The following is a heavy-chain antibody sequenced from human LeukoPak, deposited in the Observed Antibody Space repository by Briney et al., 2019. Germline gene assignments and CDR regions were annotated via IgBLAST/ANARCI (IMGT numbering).Heavy chain of an antibody. CDR1: GYTFTGYY. Sequence: ASVKVSCKASGYTFTGYYMHWVRQAPGQGLEWMGWINPNSGGTNYAQKFQGRVTMTRDTSISTAYMELSRLRSDDTAVYYCARVSPHIVVVIAQAANAFDIWGQGTMVTVSS. V-gene: IGHV1-2*02. J-gene: IGHJ3*02. CDR3: ARVSPHIVVVIAQAANAFDI. D-gene: IGHD2-21*01. CDR2: INPNSGGT.